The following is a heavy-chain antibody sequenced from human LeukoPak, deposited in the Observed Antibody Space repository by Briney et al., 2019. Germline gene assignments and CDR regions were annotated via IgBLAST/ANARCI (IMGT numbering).Heavy chain of an antibody. V-gene: IGHV1-3*01. CDR1: GYTLTSYA. Sequence: ASVKVSCKASGYTLTSYAMHWVRQAPGQRLEWMGWINAGNGNTKYSQKFQGRVTITRDTSASTAYMELSGLRSEDTAVYYCARGAAADLDYWGQGTLVTVSS. J-gene: IGHJ4*02. D-gene: IGHD6-13*01. CDR3: ARGAAADLDY. CDR2: INAGNGNT.